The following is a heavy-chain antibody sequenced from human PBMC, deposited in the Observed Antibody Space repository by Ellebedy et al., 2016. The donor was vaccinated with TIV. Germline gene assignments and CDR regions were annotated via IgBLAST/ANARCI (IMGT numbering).Heavy chain of an antibody. J-gene: IGHJ4*02. CDR1: GFIFSSFA. Sequence: GGSLRLSCAASGFIFSSFAMFWVRQAPGKGLEWVAVISHDARRIYYTDSVQGRSTISKDNADNTLYLQMNSLRAEDTAVYYCARAPITAAGLLDYWGQGTLVTVSS. D-gene: IGHD6-13*01. V-gene: IGHV3-30*04. CDR3: ARAPITAAGLLDY. CDR2: ISHDARRI.